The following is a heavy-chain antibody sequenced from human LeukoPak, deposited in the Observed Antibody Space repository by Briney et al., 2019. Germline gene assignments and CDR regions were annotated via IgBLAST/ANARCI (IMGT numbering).Heavy chain of an antibody. J-gene: IGHJ4*02. V-gene: IGHV3-30-3*01. Sequence: PGGSLRLSCAASGFTFSNYAMHWVRQAPGKGLEWVAFISFDGGNKYYADSVKGRFTISRDNSKNTLYLQMNSLRAEDTAVFYCARDQQGISFDCWGQGTLVTVSS. D-gene: IGHD6-13*01. CDR2: ISFDGGNK. CDR3: ARDQQGISFDC. CDR1: GFTFSNYA.